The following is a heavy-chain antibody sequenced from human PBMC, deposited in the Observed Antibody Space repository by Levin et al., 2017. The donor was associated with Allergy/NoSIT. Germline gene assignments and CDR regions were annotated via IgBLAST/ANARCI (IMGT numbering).Heavy chain of an antibody. D-gene: IGHD2-21*01. CDR1: GFTFSSYG. CDR3: ARESLAYCGGDCYLGYYFDY. J-gene: IGHJ4*02. CDR2: IWYDGSNK. Sequence: GESLKISCAASGFTFSSYGMHWVRQAPGKGLEWVAVIWYDGSNKYYADSVKGRFTISRDNSKNTLYLQMNSLRAEDTAVYYCARESLAYCGGDCYLGYYFDYWGQGTLVTVSS. V-gene: IGHV3-33*01.